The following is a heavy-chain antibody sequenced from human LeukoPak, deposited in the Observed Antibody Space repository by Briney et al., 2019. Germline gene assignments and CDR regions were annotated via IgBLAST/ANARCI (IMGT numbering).Heavy chain of an antibody. CDR2: ISSSSSYI. CDR1: GFTFSSYS. V-gene: IGHV3-21*01. D-gene: IGHD3-16*01. Sequence: GGSRRLSCAASGFTFSSYSMNSVRQAPGKGLEWVSSISSSSSYIYYADSVKGRFTISRDNAKNSLYLQMNSLRAEDTAVYYCAREIDYVWGIDYWGQGTLVTVSS. CDR3: AREIDYVWGIDY. J-gene: IGHJ4*02.